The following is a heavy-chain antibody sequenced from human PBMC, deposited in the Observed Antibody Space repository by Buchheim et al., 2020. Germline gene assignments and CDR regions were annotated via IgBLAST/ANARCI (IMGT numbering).Heavy chain of an antibody. D-gene: IGHD3-10*01. CDR3: ARDQSGLDY. CDR1: GFTFSTYW. J-gene: IGHJ4*02. CDR2: INSDGTYT. V-gene: IGHV3-74*01. Sequence: EVQLVESGGGLVQPGGSLRLSCASSGFTFSTYWLHWVRQAAGKGLVWVSRINSDGTYTKYADSVKGRFTISSDTAKNTQYLPMNNLRAEDTAVYYCARDQSGLDYWGQGTL.